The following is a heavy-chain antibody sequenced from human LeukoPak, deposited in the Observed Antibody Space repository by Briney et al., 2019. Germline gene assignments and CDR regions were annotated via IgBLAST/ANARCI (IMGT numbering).Heavy chain of an antibody. J-gene: IGHJ5*02. D-gene: IGHD3-10*01. CDR3: ARGRGPGSNWFDP. V-gene: IGHV1-8*03. CDR1: GYTFMNYD. Sequence: ASVKVSCKASGYTFMNYDINWVRQGTGQGLEWMGWMNPNSGNTGYAQKFQGRVSITRNSSISTAYMEVSRLTSDDTAVYYCARGRGPGSNWFDPWGQGTPVTVSP. CDR2: MNPNSGNT.